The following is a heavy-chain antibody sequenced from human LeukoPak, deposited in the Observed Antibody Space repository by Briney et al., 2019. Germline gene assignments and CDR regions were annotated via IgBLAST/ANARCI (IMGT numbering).Heavy chain of an antibody. CDR1: GFTFSSYS. J-gene: IGHJ4*02. D-gene: IGHD4-17*01. V-gene: IGHV3-48*01. CDR2: ISGGSSTI. CDR3: ARERFYGDYFDY. Sequence: GGSLRLSCAASGFTFSSYSINWVRQAPGKGLEWISYISGGSSTIYYADSVKGRFTISRDNAKNSLYLQINSLRAEDTAVYYCARERFYGDYFDYWGQGTLVTVSS.